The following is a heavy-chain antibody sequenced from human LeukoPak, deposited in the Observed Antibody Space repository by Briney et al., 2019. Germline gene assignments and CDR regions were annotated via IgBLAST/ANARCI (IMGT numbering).Heavy chain of an antibody. J-gene: IGHJ4*02. Sequence: PGGSLRLSCAASGFSINTYSINWVRQAPGKGLEWLSIIYGSVHGKYYADSVQGRFTISKDSLKNTVYLQMNSLRAGDTAIYYCAKDQVRDGLYDIDYWGPGTLVTVSS. CDR2: IYGSVHGK. V-gene: IGHV3-23*01. CDR3: AKDQVRDGLYDIDY. CDR1: GFSINTYS. D-gene: IGHD2-8*01.